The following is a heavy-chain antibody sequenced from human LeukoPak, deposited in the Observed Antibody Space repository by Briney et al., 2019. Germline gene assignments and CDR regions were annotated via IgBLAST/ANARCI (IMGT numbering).Heavy chain of an antibody. CDR1: GFTFSSYS. CDR2: ISSRSNYI. CDR3: AREARGYCSGGSCYSDDAFDI. J-gene: IGHJ3*02. V-gene: IGHV3-21*01. Sequence: GGSLRLSCAASGFTFSSYSMNWVRQAPGKGLEWVSSISSRSNYIYYADSVKGRFTISRDNAKNSLYLQMNSLRAEDTAVYYCAREARGYCSGGSCYSDDAFDIWGQGTMVTVSS. D-gene: IGHD2-15*01.